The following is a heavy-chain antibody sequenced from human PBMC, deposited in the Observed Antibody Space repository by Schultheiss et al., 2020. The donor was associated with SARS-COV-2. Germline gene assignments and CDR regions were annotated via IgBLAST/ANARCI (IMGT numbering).Heavy chain of an antibody. CDR1: GLTFNRHV. CDR2: ISNDGSNK. D-gene: IGHD6-19*01. J-gene: IGHJ4*02. CDR3: ATAPYTSGWFDY. Sequence: LSLTCAASGLTFNRHVMHWVRQAPGKGLEWVAVISNDGSNKDYADSVKGRFTISRDNSKNTLYLQMNSLRAEDTAVYYCATAPYTSGWFDYWGRGTLVTVSS. V-gene: IGHV3-30*04.